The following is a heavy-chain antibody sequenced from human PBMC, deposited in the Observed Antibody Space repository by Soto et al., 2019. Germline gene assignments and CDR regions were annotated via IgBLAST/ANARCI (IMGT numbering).Heavy chain of an antibody. D-gene: IGHD6-13*01. CDR3: ARAGTIAAAGSFNFLDY. CDR1: GGSISSYY. V-gene: IGHV4-59*01. Sequence: SETLSLTCTVSGGSISSYYWSWIRQPPGKGLEWIGYIYYSGSTNYNPSLKSRVTISVDTSKNQFSLKLSSVTAADTAVYYCARAGTIAAAGSFNFLDYWGQGTLVTVSS. CDR2: IYYSGST. J-gene: IGHJ4*02.